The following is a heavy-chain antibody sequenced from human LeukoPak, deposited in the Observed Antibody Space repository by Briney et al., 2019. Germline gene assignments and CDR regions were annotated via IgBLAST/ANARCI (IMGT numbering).Heavy chain of an antibody. CDR1: GFTFSSYA. CDR2: ISYDGSNK. D-gene: IGHD2-2*02. V-gene: IGHV3-30-3*01. CDR3: ARGWDRDCTSTSCYIAYN. J-gene: IGHJ4*02. Sequence: PGGSLRLSCAASGFTFSSYAMSWVRQPPGKGLEWVAVISYDGSNKYYADSVKGRFIISRDNSKNTLYLQMNSLRAEDTAVYYCARGWDRDCTSTSCYIAYNWGQGTLVSVSS.